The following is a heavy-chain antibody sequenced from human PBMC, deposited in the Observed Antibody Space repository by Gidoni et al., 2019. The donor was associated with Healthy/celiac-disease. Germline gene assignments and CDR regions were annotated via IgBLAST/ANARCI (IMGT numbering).Heavy chain of an antibody. CDR3: ARDSGGSGSYYFAY. CDR1: GGSISSGGYS. J-gene: IGHJ4*02. V-gene: IGHV4-30-2*01. D-gene: IGHD3-10*01. Sequence: QLQLQESGSGLVKPSPTLSLTCAVAGGSISSGGYSWSWIRRPPGKGLEWIGYICHSGSTHYNPPLQSRVTISVDRSKTQFSLKLSSVTAADTAVYYCARDSGGSGSYYFAYWGQGTLVTVSS. CDR2: ICHSGST.